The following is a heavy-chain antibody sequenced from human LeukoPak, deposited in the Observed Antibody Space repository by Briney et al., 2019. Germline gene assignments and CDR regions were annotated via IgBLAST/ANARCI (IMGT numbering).Heavy chain of an antibody. CDR1: GGSISSGDYY. CDR3: ARERIVGARDAFDI. V-gene: IGHV4-30-4*01. J-gene: IGHJ3*02. D-gene: IGHD1-26*01. Sequence: PSQTLSLTCTVSGGSISSGDYYWSWIRQLPGKGLEWIGYIYYSGSTYYNPSLKSRVTISVDTSKNQFSLKLSSVTAADTAVYYCARERIVGARDAFDIWGQGTMVTVSS. CDR2: IYYSGST.